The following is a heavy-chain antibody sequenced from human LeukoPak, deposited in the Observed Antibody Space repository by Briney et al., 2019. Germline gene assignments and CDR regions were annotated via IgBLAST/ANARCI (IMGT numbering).Heavy chain of an antibody. V-gene: IGHV4-59*01. J-gene: IGHJ3*02. CDR1: GGSISFYY. CDR3: ARGGNGHDAFDI. D-gene: IGHD2-8*01. CDR2: ISYSGNT. Sequence: SETLSLTCTVSGGSISFYYWSWIRQPPGKGLEWIGYISYSGNTNYNPSLQSRVTISLDTSKNQFSLKLSSVTAADTAVYYCARGGNGHDAFDIWGQGTMVTVSS.